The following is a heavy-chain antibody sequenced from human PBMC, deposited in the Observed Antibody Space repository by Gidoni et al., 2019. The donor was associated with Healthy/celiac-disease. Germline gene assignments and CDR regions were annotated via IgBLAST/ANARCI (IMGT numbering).Heavy chain of an antibody. J-gene: IGHJ5*02. D-gene: IGHD1-7*01. CDR3: ARVSGLELRGYNGFDP. V-gene: IGHV4-30-4*01. Sequence: QVQLQESGPGLVTPSQTLSLTCTVSVGSISIGSYSWSWIRQPPGKGLEWIGYINYSGSTYYNPSLKSRVTISVDTSKNQFSLKLSSVTAADTAVYYCARVSGLELRGYNGFDPWGQGTLVTVSS. CDR1: VGSISIGSYS. CDR2: INYSGST.